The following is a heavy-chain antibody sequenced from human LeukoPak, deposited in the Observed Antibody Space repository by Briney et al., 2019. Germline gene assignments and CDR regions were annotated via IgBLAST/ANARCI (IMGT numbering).Heavy chain of an antibody. CDR1: GGTFSSYA. CDR2: IIPIFGTA. CDR3: ARDDYYDSSGYYLPGDY. D-gene: IGHD3-22*01. J-gene: IGHJ4*02. Sequence: ASVKVSCKASGGTFSSYAISWVRQAPEQGLEWMGGIIPIFGTANYAQKFQGRVTITRNTSISTVYMELSSLRSEDTAVYYCARDDYYDSSGYYLPGDYWGQGTLVTVSS. V-gene: IGHV1-69*05.